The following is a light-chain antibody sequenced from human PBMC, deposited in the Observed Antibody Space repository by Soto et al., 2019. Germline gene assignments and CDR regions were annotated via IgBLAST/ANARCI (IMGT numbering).Light chain of an antibody. CDR3: QHYDSSLRT. V-gene: IGKV3-20*01. CDR1: ESVSRN. CDR2: GAS. Sequence: EVVMTQSPATLSVSPGERATLSCRASESVSRNLAWYQQKPGQAPRLLIYGASSRATDIPDRFSGSGSGADFTLTISRLKPEDFAVYYCQHYDSSLRTFGPGTKVDIK. J-gene: IGKJ1*01.